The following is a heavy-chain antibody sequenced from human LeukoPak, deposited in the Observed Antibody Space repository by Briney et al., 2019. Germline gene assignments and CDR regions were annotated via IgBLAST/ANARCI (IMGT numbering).Heavy chain of an antibody. CDR3: AKGRYCDSSTCAYHGLDV. D-gene: IGHD2/OR15-2a*01. Sequence: PGGSLRLSCAASGFTFSSYAMSWVRQAPGKGLEWASAISGSDAFTYYTDSVKGRFTVSRDNSKNTLYLQMNSLTAEDTAVYYCAKGRYCDSSTCAYHGLDVWGQGTTVTVSS. CDR2: ISGSDAFT. V-gene: IGHV3-23*01. CDR1: GFTFSSYA. J-gene: IGHJ6*02.